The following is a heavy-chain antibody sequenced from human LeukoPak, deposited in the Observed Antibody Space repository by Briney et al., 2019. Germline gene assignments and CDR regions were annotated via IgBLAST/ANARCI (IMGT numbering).Heavy chain of an antibody. CDR2: IWYDGSLQ. J-gene: IGHJ4*02. CDR1: GFPFSGSG. D-gene: IGHD2-15*01. Sequence: GGSLRLSCAASGFPFSGSGMHWVRQAPGKGLEWVAVIWYDGSLQYYADSVKGRFTISRDNSKNTLDLQMNSLRVEDTAVYFCAKDKDTPATAQPQRGYFESWGQGTLVTVSS. CDR3: AKDKDTPATAQPQRGYFES. V-gene: IGHV3-33*06.